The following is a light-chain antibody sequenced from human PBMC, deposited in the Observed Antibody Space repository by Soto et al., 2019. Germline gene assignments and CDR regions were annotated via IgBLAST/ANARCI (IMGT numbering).Light chain of an antibody. J-gene: IGKJ2*01. V-gene: IGKV3-11*01. CDR1: QSVSSY. Sequence: EIVLTQSPATLSLSPGERATLSCRASQSVSSYLAWYQQKPGQAPRLLIYDASNRATGIPARFSGSGSGTDLTLTISSLEAEDFAVYYCQQGYTFGQGTKLEIK. CDR2: DAS. CDR3: QQGYT.